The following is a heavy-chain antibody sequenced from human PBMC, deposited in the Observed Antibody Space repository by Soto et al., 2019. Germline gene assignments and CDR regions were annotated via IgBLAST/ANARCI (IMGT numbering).Heavy chain of an antibody. J-gene: IGHJ4*02. CDR2: ISYDGSNK. CDR1: GFTFSSYG. V-gene: IGHV3-30*18. D-gene: IGHD6-13*01. CDR3: AKDSKNLIAAVDY. Sequence: GGSLRLSCAASGFTFSSYGMHWVRQAPGKGLEWVAVISYDGSNKYYADSVKGRFTISRDNSKNTLYLQMNSLRAEDTAVYYCAKDSKNLIAAVDYWGQGTLVTVSS.